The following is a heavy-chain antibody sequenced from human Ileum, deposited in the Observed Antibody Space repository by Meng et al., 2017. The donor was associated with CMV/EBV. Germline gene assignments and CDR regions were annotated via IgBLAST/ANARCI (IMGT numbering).Heavy chain of an antibody. D-gene: IGHD2-2*01. CDR1: GDSISSVRHF. CDR2: IHYTETT. Sequence: QVTLQGSGPGLVTPSETLSLPFTVSGDSISSVRHFWGCIRQAPGKVLEWIATIHYTETTHYNPSLKSRITISVDTSKNQISLKVNSVTAADTAMYYCAADISTAWFYYWGQGTLVTVSS. CDR3: AADISTAWFYY. J-gene: IGHJ4*02. V-gene: IGHV4-39*07.